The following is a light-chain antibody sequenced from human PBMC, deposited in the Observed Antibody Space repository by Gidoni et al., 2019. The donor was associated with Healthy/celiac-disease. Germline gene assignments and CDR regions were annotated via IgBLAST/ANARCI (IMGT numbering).Light chain of an antibody. CDR3: QKYNSAPRT. J-gene: IGKJ1*01. V-gene: IGKV1-27*01. CDR2: AAS. CDR1: QGISNY. Sequence: TITCQASQGISNYLAWYQQKPGKVPKLLIYAASTLQSGVPSRFSGSGSGTDFTLTISSLQPEDVATYYCQKYNSAPRTFGQGTKVEIK.